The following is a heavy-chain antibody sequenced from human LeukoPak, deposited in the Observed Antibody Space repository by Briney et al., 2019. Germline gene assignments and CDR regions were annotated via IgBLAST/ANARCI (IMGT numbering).Heavy chain of an antibody. CDR2: IYTSGST. J-gene: IGHJ5*02. CDR3: ARVAAVAGTGNWFDP. Sequence: SETLSLTCTVSGGSLSSGRYYWSWNPQPPGKGLEWIRRIYTSGSTNYNPSLKSRVTISVDTSKNQFSLKLSSVTAADTAVYYCARVAAVAGTGNWFDPWGQGTLVTVSS. D-gene: IGHD6-19*01. V-gene: IGHV4-61*02. CDR1: GGSLSSGRYY.